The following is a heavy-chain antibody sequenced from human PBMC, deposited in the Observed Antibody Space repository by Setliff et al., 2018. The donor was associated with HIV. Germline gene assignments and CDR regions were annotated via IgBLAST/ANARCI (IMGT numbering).Heavy chain of an antibody. D-gene: IGHD2-2*01. CDR3: ARDFGGYCSSMSCPGLFDP. CDR1: GYTFTGYY. CDR2: INPNSGGT. V-gene: IGHV1-2*02. J-gene: IGHJ5*02. Sequence: ASVKVSCKASGYTFTGYYMHWVRQAPGQGLEWMGWINPNSGGTNYAQKFQGRVTITTDESTSTAHMELSGLRSEDTAVYYCARDFGGYCSSMSCPGLFDPWGQGTLVTVSS.